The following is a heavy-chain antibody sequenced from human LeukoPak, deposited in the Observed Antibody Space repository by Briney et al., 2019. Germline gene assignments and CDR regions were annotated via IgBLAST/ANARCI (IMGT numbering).Heavy chain of an antibody. J-gene: IGHJ4*02. CDR2: ISYDGSNK. D-gene: IGHD6-13*01. CDR3: ARDQMAAGGNLDPNFYY. Sequence: GGSLRLSCVASAFTLSNYAIHWFRQAPGKGLEWVAVISYDGSNKYYADSVKGRFTISRDNSKNTVYLQMNSLRADDTAVYYCARDQMAAGGNLDPNFYYWGQGTLVTVSS. CDR1: AFTLSNYA. V-gene: IGHV3-30-3*01.